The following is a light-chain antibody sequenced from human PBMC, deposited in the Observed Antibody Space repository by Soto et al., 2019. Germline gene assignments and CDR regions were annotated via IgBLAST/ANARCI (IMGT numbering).Light chain of an antibody. CDR3: SSYTNTATVV. J-gene: IGLJ3*02. V-gene: IGLV2-14*03. CDR2: NVN. Sequence: QSALTQVASVSGSPGQSITISCTGTSSDVGGRDFVSWYQQHPGKAPKLIIYNVNYRPSGVSDRFSGSKSGNTASLTISGLWADDEADYYCSSYTNTATVVFGGGTKLTVL. CDR1: SSDVGGRDF.